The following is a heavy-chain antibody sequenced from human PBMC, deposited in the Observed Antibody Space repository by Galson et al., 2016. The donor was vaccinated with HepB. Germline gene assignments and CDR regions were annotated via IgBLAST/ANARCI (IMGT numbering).Heavy chain of an antibody. Sequence: SVKVSCKAPGGTFNSYAISWVRQAPGQGLEWMGGIIPLFDSTNYAQKLQSRITITADESASTAFMELSSLSSEDTAVYYWARGDPYYYDSGRDRPQNNWFDPWGQGTLVTVTS. CDR2: IIPLFDST. J-gene: IGHJ5*02. CDR1: GGTFNSYA. D-gene: IGHD3-22*01. V-gene: IGHV1-69*13. CDR3: ARGDPYYYDSGRDRPQNNWFDP.